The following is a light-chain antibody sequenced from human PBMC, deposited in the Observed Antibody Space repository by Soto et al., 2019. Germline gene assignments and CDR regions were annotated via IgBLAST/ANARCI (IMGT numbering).Light chain of an antibody. Sequence: QSALTQPASVSGSPGQSITISCTGTSNDIGAFNYVSWYQQHPGKAPTLMISEVSNRPSGVSNRFSGSKSGNTASLTISGLQAEDEADYYCSSYTVISTFVFGTGTKLTVL. CDR3: SSYTVISTFV. V-gene: IGLV2-14*01. CDR1: SNDIGAFNY. J-gene: IGLJ1*01. CDR2: EVS.